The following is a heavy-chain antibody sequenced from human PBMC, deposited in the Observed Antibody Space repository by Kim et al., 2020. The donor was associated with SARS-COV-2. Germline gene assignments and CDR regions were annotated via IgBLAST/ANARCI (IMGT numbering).Heavy chain of an antibody. J-gene: IGHJ5*02. CDR2: IYYSGST. CDR3: ARGGIVASGWVGT. D-gene: IGHD5-12*01. CDR1: GGSISSYY. Sequence: SETLSLTCTVSGGSISSYYWSWIRQPPGKGLEWIGYIYYSGSTNYNPSLKIRGTISVDTSKNQSSLKLSPVTAADTAVYYCARGGIVASGWVGTWGQGTLVTVSS. V-gene: IGHV4-59*01.